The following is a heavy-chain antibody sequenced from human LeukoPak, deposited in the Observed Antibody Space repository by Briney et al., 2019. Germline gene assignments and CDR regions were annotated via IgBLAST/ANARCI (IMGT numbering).Heavy chain of an antibody. J-gene: IGHJ5*01. V-gene: IGHV3-74*01. CDR1: GFTFKNYW. D-gene: IGHD3-10*01. CDR2: TNLDGRST. CDR3: ARSVYNYGPGADS. Sequence: GGSLRLSCVASGFTFKNYWMTWVRRAPGKGLMWVSRTNLDGRSTTYADPVKGRFTISRDNAKNTLFLQMNSLRVEDTAVYYCARSVYNYGPGADSWGQGTLVTVSS.